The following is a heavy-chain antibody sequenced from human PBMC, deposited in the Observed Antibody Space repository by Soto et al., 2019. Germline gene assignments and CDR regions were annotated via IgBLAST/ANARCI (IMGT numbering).Heavy chain of an antibody. D-gene: IGHD1-7*01. Sequence: ASVKVSCKASGGTFSSYAISWVRQAPGQGLEWMGGIIPIFGTANYAQKFQGRVTITADKSTSTAYMELSSLRSEDTAVYYCASEGLTGTTIVFGYWGQGTLVTVSS. CDR3: ASEGLTGTTIVFGY. J-gene: IGHJ4*02. CDR2: IIPIFGTA. CDR1: GGTFSSYA. V-gene: IGHV1-69*06.